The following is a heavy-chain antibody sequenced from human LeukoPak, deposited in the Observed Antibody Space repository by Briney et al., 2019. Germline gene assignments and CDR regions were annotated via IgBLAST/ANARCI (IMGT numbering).Heavy chain of an antibody. J-gene: IGHJ4*02. CDR3: ARSAVQANTPFYFDF. Sequence: PGGSLRLSCSASGFIFASYGMNWVRQAPGSGLKWVAYISAGSPNTFYADSVKGRFTISRDDADNFLHLQMNSLSAEDTAVYYCARSAVQANTPFYFDFWGQGALVTVSS. V-gene: IGHV3-48*01. D-gene: IGHD1-26*01. CDR1: GFIFASYG. CDR2: ISAGSPNT.